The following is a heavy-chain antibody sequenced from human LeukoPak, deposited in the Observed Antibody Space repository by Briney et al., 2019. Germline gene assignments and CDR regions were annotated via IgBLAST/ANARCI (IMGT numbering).Heavy chain of an antibody. CDR2: VYYSGST. CDR1: GGSISTYY. CDR3: ARGSYGSGSYNYYGMDV. Sequence: SETLSLTCTVSGGSISTYYWSWIRQPPGNGLEWIGYVYYSGSTNYNPSLTSRVTMSVDTSSNQFSLKLSSVTVADTAVYYCARGSYGSGSYNYYGMDVWGKGTTVTVSS. V-gene: IGHV4-59*01. J-gene: IGHJ6*04. D-gene: IGHD3-10*01.